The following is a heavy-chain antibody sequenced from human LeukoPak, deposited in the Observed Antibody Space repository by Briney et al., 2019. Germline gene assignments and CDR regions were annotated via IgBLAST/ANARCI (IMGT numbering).Heavy chain of an antibody. Sequence: GGSLRLSCAASGFTFVNYAMSWVRQAPGKGLEWVSAISGSGGSTYHADSVKGRFTISRDNSKNTLYLQMNSLRAEDTAVYYCAKDSSSWFLHSNWFDPWGQGTLVTVTS. CDR1: GFTFVNYA. D-gene: IGHD6-13*01. CDR2: ISGSGGST. V-gene: IGHV3-23*01. J-gene: IGHJ5*02. CDR3: AKDSSSWFLHSNWFDP.